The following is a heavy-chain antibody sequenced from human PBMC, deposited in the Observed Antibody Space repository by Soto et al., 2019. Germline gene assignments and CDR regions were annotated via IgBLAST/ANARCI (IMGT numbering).Heavy chain of an antibody. J-gene: IGHJ3*02. Sequence: SETLSLTCTVSGGSISSGGYYWSWIRQHPGKGLEWIGYINYSGSTYYNPSLKSRVTITVDTSKNQFALKLSSGTAADTAVYYCARVKQVVAATTAFDIWGQGTMVTVSS. CDR3: ARVKQVVAATTAFDI. D-gene: IGHD2-15*01. V-gene: IGHV4-31*03. CDR2: INYSGST. CDR1: GGSISSGGYY.